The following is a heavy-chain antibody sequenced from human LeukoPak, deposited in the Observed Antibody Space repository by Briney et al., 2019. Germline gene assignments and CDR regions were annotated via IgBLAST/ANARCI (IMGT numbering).Heavy chain of an antibody. V-gene: IGHV5-51*01. CDR3: ARRVGLVGLYYFDY. D-gene: IGHD1-26*01. CDR2: IYPGDSDT. Sequence: GESLKISCKASVYSFSNYWIGWARQMPGKGLEWMGIIYPGDSDTRYSPSFQGQVTISADKSINTAYLEWSSLKASDTAMYYCARRVGLVGLYYFDYWGQGTLVTVSS. CDR1: VYSFSNYW. J-gene: IGHJ4*02.